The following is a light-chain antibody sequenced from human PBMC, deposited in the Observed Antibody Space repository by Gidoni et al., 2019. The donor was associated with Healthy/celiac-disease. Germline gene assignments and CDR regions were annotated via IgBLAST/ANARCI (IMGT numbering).Light chain of an antibody. CDR1: QSLVHSDGNTY. J-gene: IGKJ2*01. CDR2: KVS. Sequence: DVVMTQSPLSLPVTLGQPASTSCRSSQSLVHSDGNTYLNWFQQRPGQSPRRLIYKVSNRDSGVPDRFGGSGSGTDFTLKISRVEAEDVGVYYCMQGTHWPPLFGQGTKLEIK. V-gene: IGKV2-30*02. CDR3: MQGTHWPPL.